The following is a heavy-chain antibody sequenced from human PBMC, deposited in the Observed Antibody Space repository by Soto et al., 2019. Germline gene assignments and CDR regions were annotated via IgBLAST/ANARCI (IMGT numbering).Heavy chain of an antibody. CDR1: GFTFSSYA. CDR2: ISSNGGST. V-gene: IGHV3-64*01. CDR3: ASGGSGFYFDY. Sequence: EVQLVESGGGLVQPGGSLRLSCAASGFTFSSYAMHWVRQAPGKGLEYVSAISSNGGSTYDANSVKGRFTISRDNSKNTLYLQMGSLRAEDMAVYDFASGGSGFYFDYWGQGTLVTVSS. D-gene: IGHD3-16*01. J-gene: IGHJ4*02.